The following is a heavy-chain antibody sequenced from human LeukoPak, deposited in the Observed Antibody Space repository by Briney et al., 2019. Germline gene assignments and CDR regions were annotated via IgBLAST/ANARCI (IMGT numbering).Heavy chain of an antibody. V-gene: IGHV3-23*01. Sequence: PGGSLRLSCAASGFTFSSYAMSWVRQAPGKGLEWVSGISGSGGSTYYADSVKGRFTISRDNSKNTLYLQMNSLRAEDTAVYYCAKDPGSYYYYYYMDVWGKGNTVTVSS. CDR1: GFTFSSYA. J-gene: IGHJ6*03. CDR2: ISGSGGST. CDR3: AKDPGSYYYYYYMDV.